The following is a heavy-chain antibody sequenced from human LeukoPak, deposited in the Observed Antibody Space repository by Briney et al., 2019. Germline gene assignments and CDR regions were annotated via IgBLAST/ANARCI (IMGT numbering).Heavy chain of an antibody. V-gene: IGHV1-18*01. J-gene: IGHJ4*02. D-gene: IGHD3-22*01. CDR1: GYTFTSYG. CDR2: IRGYNGNT. CDR3: ARDPHDSTGYWPTDS. Sequence: ASVKVSCKASGYTFTSYGISWVRQAPGRGLEWLGWIRGYNGNTNYAQKLQGRVTMTTDTSTSTAYMELRSLRSDDTAVYYCARDPHDSTGYWPTDSWGQGTLVTVSS.